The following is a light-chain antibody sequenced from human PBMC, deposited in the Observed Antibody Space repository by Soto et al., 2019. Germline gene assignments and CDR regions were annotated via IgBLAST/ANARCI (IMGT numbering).Light chain of an antibody. Sequence: EIVMTQSPATLSVSPGEGATVSCRASQSVSSHLAWYQHKPGQAPRLLFYDASTRATGIPDRFSSSGSGADFTLTISRLEPDDFAVYYCQQYGTSPPAITFGQGTRLEIK. CDR2: DAS. J-gene: IGKJ5*01. CDR3: QQYGTSPPAIT. V-gene: IGKV3-15*01. CDR1: QSVSSH.